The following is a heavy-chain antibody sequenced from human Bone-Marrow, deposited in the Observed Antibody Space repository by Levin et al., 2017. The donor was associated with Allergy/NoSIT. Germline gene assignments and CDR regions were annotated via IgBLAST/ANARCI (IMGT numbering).Heavy chain of an antibody. CDR1: GYTFTSYG. V-gene: IGHV1-18*01. D-gene: IGHD2-8*02. CDR3: ARDQLVVENIVPPDY. J-gene: IGHJ4*02. Sequence: GESLKISCKASGYTFTSYGISWVRQAPGQGLEWMGWISAYNGNTNYAQKLQGRVTMTTDTSTSTAYMELRSLRSDDTAVYYCARDQLVVENIVPPDYWGQGTLVTVSS. CDR2: ISAYNGNT.